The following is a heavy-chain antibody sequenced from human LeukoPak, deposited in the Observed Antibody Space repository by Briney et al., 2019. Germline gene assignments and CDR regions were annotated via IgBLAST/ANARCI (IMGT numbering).Heavy chain of an antibody. Sequence: PSETLSLTCTVSGGSISSYYWSWIRQPPGKGLEWIGYIYYSGSTNYNPSLKSRVTISVDTSKNQFSLKLSSVTAADTAVYCCARLYYDILTGYWTFDYWGQGTLVTVSS. CDR3: ARLYYDILTGYWTFDY. CDR1: GGSISSYY. J-gene: IGHJ4*02. V-gene: IGHV4-59*08. D-gene: IGHD3-9*01. CDR2: IYYSGST.